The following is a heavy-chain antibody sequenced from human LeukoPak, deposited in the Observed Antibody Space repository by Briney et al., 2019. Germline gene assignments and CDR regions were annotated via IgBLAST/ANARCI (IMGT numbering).Heavy chain of an antibody. CDR3: VGRGHPSLFYYFDF. J-gene: IGHJ4*02. CDR2: ISGNGRDT. V-gene: IGHV3-23*01. CDR1: GFTFTSFA. D-gene: IGHD2/OR15-2a*01. Sequence: QPGGSLRLSCTASGFTFTSFAMTWVRQAPGKGPEWVSSISGNGRDTSYSDSVRGRFTISRDNSRNTVYLQMYSLGVDDTAVYYCVGRGHPSLFYYFDFWGQGSLVTVSS.